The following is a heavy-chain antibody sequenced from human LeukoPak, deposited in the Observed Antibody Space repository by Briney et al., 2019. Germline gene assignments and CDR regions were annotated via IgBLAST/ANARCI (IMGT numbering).Heavy chain of an antibody. D-gene: IGHD5-24*01. CDR3: AREKKDLDGYKALDY. CDR2: IWYDASNK. V-gene: IGHV3-33*01. J-gene: IGHJ4*02. Sequence: PGRSLTLSCAASGFTFSSFGMHWVRQAPGKGLEWVAVIWYDASNKYYADSVKGRFTISRDNSKNTLYLQMNSLRAEDTAVYYCAREKKDLDGYKALDYWGQGTLVTVSS. CDR1: GFTFSSFG.